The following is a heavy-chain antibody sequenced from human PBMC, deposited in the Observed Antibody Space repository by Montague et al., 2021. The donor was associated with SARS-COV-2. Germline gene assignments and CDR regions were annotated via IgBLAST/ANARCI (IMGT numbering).Heavy chain of an antibody. CDR3: ASSGITLTGLDAFDI. J-gene: IGHJ3*02. Sequence: CAISGDSVSSKSVAWSWIRQSPSRGLEWLGRTYYRSKWDSDYAESVQRRLVITPDTSKNQVSLQLNSVIPEDTAVYFCASSGITLTGLDAFDIWGQGTMVTVSS. CDR1: GDSVSSKSVA. V-gene: IGHV6-1*01. D-gene: IGHD3-9*01. CDR2: TYYRSKWDS.